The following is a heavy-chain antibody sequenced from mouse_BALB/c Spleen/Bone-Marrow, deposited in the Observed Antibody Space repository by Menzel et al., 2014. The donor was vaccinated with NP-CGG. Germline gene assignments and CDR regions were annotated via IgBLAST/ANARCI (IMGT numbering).Heavy chain of an antibody. CDR1: GFNIKDSY. CDR2: IDPANGNT. V-gene: IGHV14-3*02. CDR3: ANEWFAY. Sequence: VQLKQSGAELVKPGDSVKLSCTASGFNIKDSYMHWVKQRPEQGLEWIGRIDPANGNTKYDPKFQGKATITADTSTKPAHLHLSNLTAEDAAVYCCANEWFAYWGQGTLVTVSA. J-gene: IGHJ3*01.